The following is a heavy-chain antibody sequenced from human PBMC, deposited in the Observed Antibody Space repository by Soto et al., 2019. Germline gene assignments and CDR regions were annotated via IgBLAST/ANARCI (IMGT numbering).Heavy chain of an antibody. Sequence: LETLSLTCCFSDDSVISHYFTWIRQPPGKGLEWIGSIYYRGNAYYNPSLQTRVTISLDKSKSQFSLKLNSVTAADSAVYFCARQEGLATISYYFDFWGPGALVTVSS. D-gene: IGHD3-9*01. CDR2: IYYRGNA. CDR1: DDSVISHY. J-gene: IGHJ4*02. V-gene: IGHV4-39*01. CDR3: ARQEGLATISYYFDF.